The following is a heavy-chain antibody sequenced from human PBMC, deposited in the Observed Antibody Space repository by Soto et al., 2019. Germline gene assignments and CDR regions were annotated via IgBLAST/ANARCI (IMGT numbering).Heavy chain of an antibody. D-gene: IGHD3-22*01. Sequence: GESLKISCKGSGYSFASYWIGWERQMPGKGLEWMGIIYPGDSDTRYSPSFQGQVTISADKSISTAYLQWSSLKASDTAMYYCARLPPVGYDTSGPFDYWGQGTLVTVSS. CDR1: GYSFASYW. CDR3: ARLPPVGYDTSGPFDY. J-gene: IGHJ4*02. V-gene: IGHV5-51*01. CDR2: IYPGDSDT.